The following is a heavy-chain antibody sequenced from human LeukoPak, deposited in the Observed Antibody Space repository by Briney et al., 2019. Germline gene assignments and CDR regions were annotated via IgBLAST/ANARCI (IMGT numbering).Heavy chain of an antibody. J-gene: IGHJ4*02. Sequence: GGSLRLSCAAPGFTFSNYGMHWVRQAPGKGLEWVAFIRYDGSSKDYTDSVRGRFAFSRDNSKNTLYLQMNNLRAEDTAVYYGAKAGLFDYWGQGTLVTVSS. D-gene: IGHD3/OR15-3a*01. CDR2: IRYDGSSK. V-gene: IGHV3-30*02. CDR1: GFTFSNYG. CDR3: AKAGLFDY.